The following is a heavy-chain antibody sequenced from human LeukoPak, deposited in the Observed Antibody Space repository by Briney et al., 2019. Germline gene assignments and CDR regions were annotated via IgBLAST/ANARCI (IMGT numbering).Heavy chain of an antibody. Sequence: SETLSLTCAVSGGSINIDNWWSWVRQPPGKGLEWIGEIYHSGSTNYNPSLKSRVSISVDTSKNQFSLKLSSVTAADTAVYYCARQRHQLPKGYFDYWGQGTLVTVSS. D-gene: IGHD2-2*01. V-gene: IGHV4-4*02. CDR2: IYHSGST. J-gene: IGHJ4*02. CDR3: ARQRHQLPKGYFDY. CDR1: GGSINIDNW.